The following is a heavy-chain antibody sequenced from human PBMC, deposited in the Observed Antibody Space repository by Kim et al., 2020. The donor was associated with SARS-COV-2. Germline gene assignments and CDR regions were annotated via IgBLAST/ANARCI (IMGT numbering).Heavy chain of an antibody. V-gene: IGHV3-23*01. J-gene: IGHJ4*02. CDR2: ISGSDGST. CDR1: GFTFSIYA. CDR3: AKSVRGPFQPFDY. D-gene: IGHD4-17*01. Sequence: GGSLRLSCAASGFTFSIYAMSWVRQAPGKGLEWVSTISGSDGSTYYADSVRGRFTISRDNSRNTLYLQMNSLRADTAVYYCAKSVRGPFQPFDYWGQGTLVTVSP.